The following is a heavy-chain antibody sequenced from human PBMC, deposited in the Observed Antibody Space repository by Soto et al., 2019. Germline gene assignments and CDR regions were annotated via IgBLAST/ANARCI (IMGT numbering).Heavy chain of an antibody. CDR3: AKGNCTNTSCYNYFDS. D-gene: IGHD2-2*02. Sequence: PSETLSLTCAVYGGSFSGNYWTWIRQPPGKGLEWIGEINHSGSTNCNPSLKSRVTMSVDTSKNQFSLKVNSVTAADTAVYYCAKGNCTNTSCYNYFDSWGQGTLVTVSS. V-gene: IGHV4-34*01. CDR2: INHSGST. J-gene: IGHJ4*02. CDR1: GGSFSGNY.